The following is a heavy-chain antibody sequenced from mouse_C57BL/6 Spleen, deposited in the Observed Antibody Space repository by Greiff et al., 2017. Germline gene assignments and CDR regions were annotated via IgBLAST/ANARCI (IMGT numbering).Heavy chain of an antibody. Sequence: QVQLQQSGPELVKPGASVKISCKASGYAFSSSWMNWVKQRPGKGLEWIGRIYPGDGDTNYNGKFKGKATLTADKSSSTAYMQLSSLTSEDSAVYFCARSDYYGSSDFDYWGQGTTLTVSS. CDR1: GYAFSSSW. D-gene: IGHD1-1*01. J-gene: IGHJ2*01. CDR3: ARSDYYGSSDFDY. CDR2: IYPGDGDT. V-gene: IGHV1-82*01.